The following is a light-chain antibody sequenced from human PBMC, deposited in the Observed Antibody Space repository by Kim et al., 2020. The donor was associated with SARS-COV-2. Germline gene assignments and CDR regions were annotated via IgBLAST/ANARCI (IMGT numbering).Light chain of an antibody. CDR1: QSISDW. CDR3: QHYIRYPYT. CDR2: KAS. J-gene: IGKJ2*01. Sequence: SASVGDRFTITCRASQSISDWLAWYQQKPGKAPNLLIYKASSLESGVPSRFSASGSGTEFTLTINSLQPDDFATYYCQHYIRYPYTFGQGTKLEI. V-gene: IGKV1-5*03.